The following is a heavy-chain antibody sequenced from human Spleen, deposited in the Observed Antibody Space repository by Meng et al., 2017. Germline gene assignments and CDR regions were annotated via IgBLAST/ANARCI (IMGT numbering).Heavy chain of an antibody. D-gene: IGHD2-21*01. CDR1: GYSISRCHW. V-gene: IGHV4-4*02. CDR3: ARNGAYCLEY. CDR2: IEHSEGP. Sequence: VQRRESGPGLVRASGTLALTCPVSGYSISRCHWWSWVRQSPGKGLQWIGEIEHSEGPNYNPSLKSRVTISVDTSKNQISLELTSVTAADTAVYYCARNGAYCLEYWGQGSLVTVSS. J-gene: IGHJ4*02.